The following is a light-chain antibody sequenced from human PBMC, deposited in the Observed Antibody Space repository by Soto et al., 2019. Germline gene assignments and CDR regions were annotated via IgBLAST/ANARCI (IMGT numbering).Light chain of an antibody. J-gene: IGLJ1*01. V-gene: IGLV1-40*01. CDR1: SSNIGAGYD. CDR2: GNS. Sequence: QSVLTQPPSVSGAPGQRVTISCTGSSSNIGAGYDVHWYQQLPGTAPKLLIYGNSNRPSGVPDRFSGSKSGTSVSLAITGLQAEDEADYYCQSYDSSLSGSYVFGTGTKGTVL. CDR3: QSYDSSLSGSYV.